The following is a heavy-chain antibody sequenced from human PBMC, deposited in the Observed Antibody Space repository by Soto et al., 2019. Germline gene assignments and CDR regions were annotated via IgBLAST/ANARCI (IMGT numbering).Heavy chain of an antibody. V-gene: IGHV1-2*04. Sequence: GASVKVSCKASGYTFTGYYMHWVRQAPGQGLEWMGWINPNSGGTNYAQKFQGWVTMTRDTSISTAYMELSRLRSDDTAVYYCARGGGSSWPRRGYYYYYMDVWGQGTLVTVSS. CDR1: GYTFTGYY. D-gene: IGHD6-13*01. CDR2: INPNSGGT. CDR3: ARGGGSSWPRRGYYYYYMDV. J-gene: IGHJ6*03.